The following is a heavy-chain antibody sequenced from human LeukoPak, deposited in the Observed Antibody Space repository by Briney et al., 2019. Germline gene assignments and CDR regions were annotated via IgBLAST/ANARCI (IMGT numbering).Heavy chain of an antibody. CDR1: GFTFSNYA. CDR2: ISRDGTDK. J-gene: IGHJ5*02. Sequence: GGSLRLSCAASGFTFSNYAMHWVRQAPGEGLEWMAVISRDGTDKYYADSVKGRFTISRDNAKNTLYLQMNSLRAEDTAVYYCARDGVEFYNWFDPWGQGTLVTVSS. V-gene: IGHV3-30*04. CDR3: ARDGVEFYNWFDP. D-gene: IGHD2-21*01.